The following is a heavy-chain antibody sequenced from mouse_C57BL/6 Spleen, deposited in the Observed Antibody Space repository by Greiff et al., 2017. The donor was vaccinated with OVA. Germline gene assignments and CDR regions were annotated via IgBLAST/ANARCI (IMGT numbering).Heavy chain of an antibody. V-gene: IGHV14-4*01. CDR2: IDPENGDT. CDR1: GFNIKDDY. CDR3: THYDGYYWFAY. J-gene: IGHJ3*01. Sequence: SGAELVRPGASVKLSCTASGFNIKDDYMHWVKQRPEQGLEWIGWIDPENGDTEYASKFQGKATITADTSSNTAYLQLSSLTSEDTAVYYCTHYDGYYWFAYWGQGTLVTVSA. D-gene: IGHD2-3*01.